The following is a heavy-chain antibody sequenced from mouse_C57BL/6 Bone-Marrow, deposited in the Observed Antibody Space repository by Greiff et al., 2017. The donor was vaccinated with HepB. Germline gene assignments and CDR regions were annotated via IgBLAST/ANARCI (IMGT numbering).Heavy chain of an antibody. CDR1: GYAFTNYL. V-gene: IGHV1-54*01. CDR3: ASSNPLLLLRSWYFDV. J-gene: IGHJ1*03. CDR2: INPGSGGT. Sequence: VQLQQSGAELVRPGTSVKVSCKASGYAFTNYLIEWVKQRPGQGLEWIGVINPGSGGTNYNEKFKGKATLTADKSSSTAYMQLSSLPSEDSAVYFCASSNPLLLLRSWYFDVWGTGTTVTVSS. D-gene: IGHD1-1*01.